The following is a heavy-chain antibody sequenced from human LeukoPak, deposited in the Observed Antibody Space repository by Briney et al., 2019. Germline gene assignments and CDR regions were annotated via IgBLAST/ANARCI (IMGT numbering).Heavy chain of an antibody. CDR2: ISAYNGNT. CDR1: GYTFTSYG. V-gene: IGHV1-18*01. D-gene: IGHD3-3*01. CDR3: AKAQQGFTIFGVVAF. J-gene: IGHJ4*02. Sequence: ASVKVSCKASGYTFTSYGISWVRQAPGQGLEWMGWISAYNGNTNYAQKLQGRVTMTTDTSTSTAYMELRSLRSDDTAVYYCAKAQQGFTIFGVVAFWGQGTLVTVSS.